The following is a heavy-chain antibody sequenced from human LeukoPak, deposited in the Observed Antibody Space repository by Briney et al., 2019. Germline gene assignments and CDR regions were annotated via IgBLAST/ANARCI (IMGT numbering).Heavy chain of an antibody. V-gene: IGHV1-2*02. CDR3: ARVLAGYKNTWYTSRFQY. CDR1: GYTFTGYY. J-gene: IGHJ1*01. CDR2: INPNSGGT. Sequence: GASVKVSCKASGYTFTGYYMHWVRQAPGQGLEWVGWINPNSGGTNYAQKFQGRVTMTRDTSISTGYMDLSRLTSDDTAVYYCARVLAGYKNTWYTSRFQYWGQGTLVIVSS. D-gene: IGHD6-13*01.